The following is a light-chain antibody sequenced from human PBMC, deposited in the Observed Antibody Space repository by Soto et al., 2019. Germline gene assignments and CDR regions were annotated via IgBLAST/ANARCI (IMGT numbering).Light chain of an antibody. CDR3: QQRSNWPIT. V-gene: IGKV3-11*01. J-gene: IGKJ5*01. CDR2: GAS. CDR1: QSISTF. Sequence: EIVLTQSPATLSLSPGERATLSCRSSQSISTFLVWYQQNPGQAPRLLIHGASNRATGVPARFSSSGSGTDFTLTISCLEPEDFAVYYCQQRSNWPITFGQGIRLEIK.